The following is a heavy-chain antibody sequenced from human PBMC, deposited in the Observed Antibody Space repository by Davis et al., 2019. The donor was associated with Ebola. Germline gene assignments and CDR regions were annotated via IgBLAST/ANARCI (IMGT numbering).Heavy chain of an antibody. Sequence: ASVKVSCKASGGTFSSYAISWLRQAPGQGLEWMGWISAYNGNTNYAPKLQGRVTMTTDTSTSTAYMELRSLRSDDTAVYYCERCGVMVQGVIITNYGMDVWGQGTTVTVSS. V-gene: IGHV1-18*01. CDR2: ISAYNGNT. D-gene: IGHD3-10*01. CDR1: GGTFSSYA. CDR3: ERCGVMVQGVIITNYGMDV. J-gene: IGHJ6*02.